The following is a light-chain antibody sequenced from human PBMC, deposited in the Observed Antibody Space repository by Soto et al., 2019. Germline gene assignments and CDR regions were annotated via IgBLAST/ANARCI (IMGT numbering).Light chain of an antibody. CDR2: GAS. CDR1: QPIASN. Sequence: VITQSQGTLSLSPGERATLSCRASQPIASNVAWYQQRPGQPPRLLIFGASTRASDVPDGLTGSGSGTQLTLTIASLNSEDFEVYFCQQYNNWTYTLGQGTKVDI. V-gene: IGKV3-15*01. J-gene: IGKJ2*01. CDR3: QQYNNWTYT.